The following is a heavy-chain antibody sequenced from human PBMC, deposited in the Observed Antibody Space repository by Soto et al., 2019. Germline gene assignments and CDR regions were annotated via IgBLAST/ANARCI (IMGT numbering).Heavy chain of an antibody. CDR3: ARGGGFTVTNYYYYYGMDV. CDR2: IYYSGST. CDR1: GGSISSGDYY. J-gene: IGHJ6*02. V-gene: IGHV4-30-4*01. D-gene: IGHD4-4*01. Sequence: SETLSLTCTVSGGSISSGDYYWSWIRQPPGKGLEWIGYIYYSGSTYYNPSLKSRVTISVDTSKNQFSLKLSSVTAADTAVYYCARGGGFTVTNYYYYYGMDVWGQGTTVTVSS.